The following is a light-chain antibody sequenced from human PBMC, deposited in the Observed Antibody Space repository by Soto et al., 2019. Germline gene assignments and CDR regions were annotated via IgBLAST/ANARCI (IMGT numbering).Light chain of an antibody. J-gene: IGKJ3*01. CDR2: DAS. Sequence: DIQMTQSPSTLSASVGDRVTITCRASQSISSWLAWYQQKPGKAPKLLIYDASSLESGVPSRFSGSGSGTEFTLTISSLQPDDFATYYCQQYNSYSFFGPGTKGDI. CDR1: QSISSW. CDR3: QQYNSYSF. V-gene: IGKV1-5*01.